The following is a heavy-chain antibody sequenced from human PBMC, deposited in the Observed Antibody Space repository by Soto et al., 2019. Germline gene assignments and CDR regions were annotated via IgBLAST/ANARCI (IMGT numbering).Heavy chain of an antibody. CDR2: INSDGSST. D-gene: IGHD3-10*01. Sequence: EVQLVESGGGLVQPGGSLRLSCAASGFTFSSSWMHWVRQAPGKGLVWVSRINSDGSSTSYADSVKGRFTISRDNAKNTLYLQMNRLRAEDTAVYYCARVGWFGELFSSYWGQGTLVTVSS. J-gene: IGHJ4*02. CDR3: ARVGWFGELFSSY. CDR1: GFTFSSSW. V-gene: IGHV3-74*01.